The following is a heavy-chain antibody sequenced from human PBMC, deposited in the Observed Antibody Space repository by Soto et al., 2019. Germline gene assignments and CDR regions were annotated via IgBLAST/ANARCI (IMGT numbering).Heavy chain of an antibody. CDR3: ASTRGVTYYYYYGMDV. Sequence: GGSLRLSCAASGGTFSSYAISWVRQAPGQGLEWMGGIIPIFGTANYAQKFQGRVTITADESTSTAYMELSSLRSEDTAVYYCASTRGVTYYYYYGMDVWGQGTTVTVSS. J-gene: IGHJ6*02. D-gene: IGHD3-10*01. CDR1: GGTFSSYA. V-gene: IGHV1-69*01. CDR2: IIPIFGTA.